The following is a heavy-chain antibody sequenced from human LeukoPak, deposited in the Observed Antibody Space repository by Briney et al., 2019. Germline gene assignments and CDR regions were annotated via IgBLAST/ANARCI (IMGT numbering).Heavy chain of an antibody. CDR3: AGGLGGGTYYGY. D-gene: IGHD1-26*01. CDR2: INPSGGSP. J-gene: IGHJ4*02. V-gene: IGHV1-46*01. CDR1: GYTFTSYY. Sequence: ASVKVSCKASGYTFTSYYIHWVRQAPGQGLEWMGIINPSGGSPTYTQKFQGRVTMTRDTSTSTVYMELSSLRSEDTAVYYCAGGLGGGTYYGYWGQGTLVSVSS.